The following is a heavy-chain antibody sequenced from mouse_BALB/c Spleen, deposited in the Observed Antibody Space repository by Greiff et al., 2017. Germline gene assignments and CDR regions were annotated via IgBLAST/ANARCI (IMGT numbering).Heavy chain of an antibody. CDR1: GYSFTGYY. D-gene: IGHD1-2*01. Sequence: LVKTGASVKISCKASGYSFTGYYMHWVKQSHGKSLEWIGYISCYNGATSYNQKFKGKATFTVDTSSSTAYMQFNSLTSEDSAVYYCASPLTTATWCAYWGQGTRVTVSA. V-gene: IGHV1S34*01. CDR2: ISCYNGAT. J-gene: IGHJ3*01. CDR3: ASPLTTATWCAY.